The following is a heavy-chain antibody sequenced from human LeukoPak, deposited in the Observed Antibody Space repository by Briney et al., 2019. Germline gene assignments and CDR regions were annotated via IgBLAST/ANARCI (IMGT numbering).Heavy chain of an antibody. J-gene: IGHJ4*02. Sequence: ASVKVSCKASGYAFTSYYMHWVRQAPGQGLEWMGIINPSGGSTSYAQKFQGRVTMTRHASTSTVYMELSRLRSEDTAVYYCARLDCSGGSCYSGTDYWGQGTLVTVSS. CDR2: INPSGGST. CDR1: GYAFTSYY. V-gene: IGHV1-46*01. D-gene: IGHD2-15*01. CDR3: ARLDCSGGSCYSGTDY.